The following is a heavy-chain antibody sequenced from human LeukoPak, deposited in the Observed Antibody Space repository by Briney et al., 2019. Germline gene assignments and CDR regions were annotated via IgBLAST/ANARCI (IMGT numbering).Heavy chain of an antibody. CDR1: GFTFSDYY. D-gene: IGHD2-2*01. CDR3: ARDHCSSTSCYWDY. V-gene: IGHV3-11*01. CDR2: ISSSGSTV. J-gene: IGHJ4*02. Sequence: GGSLRLSCAASGFTFSDYYMSWIRQAPGKGLEWVSYISSSGSTVYYADSVKGRFTISRDNAKNSLYLQMNSLRAEDTAVYYCARDHCSSTSCYWDYWGQGTLVTVSS.